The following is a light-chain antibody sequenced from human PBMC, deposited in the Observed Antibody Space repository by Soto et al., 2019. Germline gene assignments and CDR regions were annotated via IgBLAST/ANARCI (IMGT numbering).Light chain of an antibody. J-gene: IGKJ4*01. V-gene: IGKV1-13*02. Sequence: AIQLTQSPSSLSASVGDRVTITCRASQGIGSALAWYQQKPGKAPKLLIYDASSLESGVPSRFSGSGSGTDFNLTISSLKPEDFATYYCQQFNVFGGGTKVDIK. CDR1: QGIGSA. CDR3: QQFNV. CDR2: DAS.